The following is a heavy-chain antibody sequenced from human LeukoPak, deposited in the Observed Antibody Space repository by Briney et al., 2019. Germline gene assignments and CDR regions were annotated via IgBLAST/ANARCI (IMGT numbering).Heavy chain of an antibody. J-gene: IGHJ5*02. CDR2: INHSGST. CDR1: GGSFSGYY. CDR3: ARATNNYDFWSGYQFDP. Sequence: SETLSLTCAVYGGSFSGYYWSWIRQPPGKGLEWIGEINHSGSTNYNPSLKSRVTISLDTSKNQFSLKLSSVTAADTAVYYCARATNNYDFWSGYQFDPRGQGTLVTVSS. V-gene: IGHV4-34*01. D-gene: IGHD3-3*01.